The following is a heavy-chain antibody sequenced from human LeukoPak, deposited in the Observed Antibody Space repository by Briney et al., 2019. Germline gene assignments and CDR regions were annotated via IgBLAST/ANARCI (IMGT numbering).Heavy chain of an antibody. J-gene: IGHJ3*02. CDR1: GFTFSSYG. D-gene: IGHD3-22*01. CDR2: ISGSGGST. CDR3: AKDPPYYYDSSGYGGGAIDI. Sequence: PGGSLRLSCAASGFTFSSYGMSWVRQAPGKGLEWVAAISGSGGSTYYADSVKGRFTISRDNSKNTLYLQMNSLRAEDTAVYYCAKDPPYYYDSSGYGGGAIDIWGQGTMVTVSS. V-gene: IGHV3-23*01.